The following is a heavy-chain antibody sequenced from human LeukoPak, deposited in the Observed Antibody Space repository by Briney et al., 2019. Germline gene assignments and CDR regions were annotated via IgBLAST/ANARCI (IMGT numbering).Heavy chain of an antibody. J-gene: IGHJ4*02. CDR2: ISGSGGST. V-gene: IGHV3-23*01. Sequence: GGSLGLSCAASGFIFSSYAMSWARQAPGKGLEWVSGISGSGGSTYYADSVKGRFTISRDKSKNTLYLQMNSLRAEDTAVYYCAKERGNGYNYNFDYWGQGTLVTVSS. CDR3: AKERGNGYNYNFDY. CDR1: GFIFSSYA. D-gene: IGHD5-24*01.